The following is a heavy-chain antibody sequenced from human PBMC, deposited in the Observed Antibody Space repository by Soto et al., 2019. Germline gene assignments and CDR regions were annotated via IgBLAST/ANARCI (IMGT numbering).Heavy chain of an antibody. V-gene: IGHV3-23*01. D-gene: IGHD6-6*01. CDR1: GFTFSSYA. J-gene: IGHJ4*02. CDR3: AKYRYSSSYYFDY. Sequence: GGSLRLSCAASGFTFSSYAMSWVRQAPGKGLEWISAISGSGGSTYYADSVKGRFTISRDNSKNTLYRQMNSLRAEDTPVYYCAKYRYSSSYYFDYWGQRTLVTVSS. CDR2: ISGSGGST.